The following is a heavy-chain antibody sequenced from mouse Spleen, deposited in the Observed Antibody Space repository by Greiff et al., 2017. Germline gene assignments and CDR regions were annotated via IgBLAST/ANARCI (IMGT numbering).Heavy chain of an antibody. V-gene: IGHV1-69*02. J-gene: IGHJ2*01. Sequence: QVQLQQSGAELVRPGASVKLSCKASGYTFTSYWINWVKQRPGQGLEWIGNIYPSDSYTNYNQKFKDKATLTVDKSSSTAYMQLSSPTSEDSAVYYCTRGKDYFDYWGQGTTLTVSS. CDR2: IYPSDSYT. CDR1: GYTFTSYW. CDR3: TRGKDYFDY.